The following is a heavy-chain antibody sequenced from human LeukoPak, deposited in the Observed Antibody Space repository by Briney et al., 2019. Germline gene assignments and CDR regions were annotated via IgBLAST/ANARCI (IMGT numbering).Heavy chain of an antibody. CDR2: ISGSGDST. J-gene: IGHJ4*02. CDR1: GFTFSSYA. CDR3: ARVPGSYYVDFDY. D-gene: IGHD3-10*01. V-gene: IGHV3-23*01. Sequence: GGSLRLSCAASGFTFSSYAMSWVRQAPGKGLEWVSVISGSGDSTYYADSVKGRFTISRDNSKNTLYLRMNSLRAEDTAVYYCARVPGSYYVDFDYWGQGTLVTVSS.